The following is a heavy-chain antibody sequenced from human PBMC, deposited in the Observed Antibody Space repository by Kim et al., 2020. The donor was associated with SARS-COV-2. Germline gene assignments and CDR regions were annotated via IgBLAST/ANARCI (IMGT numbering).Heavy chain of an antibody. Sequence: SETLSLTCTVSGGSISNYYWSWIRQPPRKGLEWIGYIYYSGSTNYNPSLQSRVTMSVNTSKMQFSLKLSSVTAADTAVYYCARGILGFCSSSSCPEGAFDIWGQGTMVTVSP. CDR3: ARGILGFCSSSSCPEGAFDI. CDR1: GGSISNYY. V-gene: IGHV4-59*01. CDR2: IYYSGST. J-gene: IGHJ3*02. D-gene: IGHD2-2*01.